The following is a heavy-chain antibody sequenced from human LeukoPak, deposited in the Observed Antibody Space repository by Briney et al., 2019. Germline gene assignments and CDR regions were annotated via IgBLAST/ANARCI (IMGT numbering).Heavy chain of an antibody. CDR1: GGSISSSSYY. D-gene: IGHD3-22*01. J-gene: IGHJ4*02. CDR3: ARALIATIDY. V-gene: IGHV4-39*07. CDR2: IYYSGST. Sequence: SETLSLTCTVSGGSISSSSYYWGWIRQPPGKGLEWIGSIYYSGSTYYNPSLKSRVTISVDTSENQFSLKLSSVTAADTAVYYCARALIATIDYWGQGTLVTVSS.